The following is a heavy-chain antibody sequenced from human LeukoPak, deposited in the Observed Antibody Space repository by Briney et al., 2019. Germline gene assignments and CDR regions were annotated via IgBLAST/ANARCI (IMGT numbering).Heavy chain of an antibody. CDR2: ISSSGRTI. V-gene: IGHV3-48*03. Sequence: GGSLRLSCAASGFIFSDYEMNWVRQAPGKGLEWVSYISSSGRTIFYADSVKGRFTISRDSATNSLYLQMDSPRAEDTAVYYCARDGGGHSNGNDAFDIWGQGTMVTVSS. D-gene: IGHD5-18*01. CDR3: ARDGGGHSNGNDAFDI. J-gene: IGHJ3*02. CDR1: GFIFSDYE.